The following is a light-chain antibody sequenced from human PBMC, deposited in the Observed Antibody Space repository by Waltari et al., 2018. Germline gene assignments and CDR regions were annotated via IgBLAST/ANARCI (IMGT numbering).Light chain of an antibody. CDR2: GAS. V-gene: IGKV3-20*01. CDR3: QQYVSLPAT. Sequence: EIVLTQSPGTLSLSPGDRATLSCRASQSVSKYLAWAQQKPGQAPRLLIFGASSRATGIPDRFSGSGSGTDLSLTISRVEPGDFAVYYCQQYVSLPATFGQGTKVEIE. J-gene: IGKJ1*01. CDR1: QSVSKY.